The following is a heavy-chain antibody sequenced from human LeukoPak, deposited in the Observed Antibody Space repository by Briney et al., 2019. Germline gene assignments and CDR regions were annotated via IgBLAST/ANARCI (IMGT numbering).Heavy chain of an antibody. V-gene: IGHV1-18*01. CDR3: ATLSSSSWGYYFDY. J-gene: IGHJ4*02. D-gene: IGHD6-6*01. CDR2: ISAYSGDT. Sequence: GASVKVSCKASGYTFTSYGISWVRQAPGQGLEWMGRISAYSGDTNYAQNLQGRVTMTTDTSTSTAYMEVTSLRSDDTAVYYCATLSSSSWGYYFDYWGQGTLVTVSS. CDR1: GYTFTSYG.